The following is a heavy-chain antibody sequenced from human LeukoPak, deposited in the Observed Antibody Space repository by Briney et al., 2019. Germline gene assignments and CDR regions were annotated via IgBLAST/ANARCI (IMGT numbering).Heavy chain of an antibody. CDR3: ARGSMDIVVVPAAVTWFDP. D-gene: IGHD2-2*03. V-gene: IGHV4-34*01. CDR2: INHSGST. CDR1: GGSFSGYY. J-gene: IGHJ5*02. Sequence: SETLSLTCAVYGGSFSGYYWSWIRQPPGKGLEWIGEINHSGSTNYNPSLKSRVTISVDTSKNQFSPKLSSVTAADTAVYYCARGSMDIVVVPAAVTWFDPWGQGTPVTVSS.